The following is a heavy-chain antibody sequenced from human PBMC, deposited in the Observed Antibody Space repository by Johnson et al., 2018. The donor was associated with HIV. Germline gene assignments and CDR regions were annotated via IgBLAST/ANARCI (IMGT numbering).Heavy chain of an antibody. CDR3: ARGRGYIAPKLSGGAAFDI. CDR2: ISWTSGSI. D-gene: IGHD5-18*01. CDR1: GFTFDDYA. V-gene: IGHV3-9*01. Sequence: VQLVESGGGLVQPGRSLRLSCAASGFTFDDYAMHWVRQAPGKGLEWVSGISWTSGSIGYADSVKGRFTISRDNAKNSLYLQMNSLRAEDTAVYYCARGRGYIAPKLSGGAAFDIWGQGTMVTVSS. J-gene: IGHJ3*02.